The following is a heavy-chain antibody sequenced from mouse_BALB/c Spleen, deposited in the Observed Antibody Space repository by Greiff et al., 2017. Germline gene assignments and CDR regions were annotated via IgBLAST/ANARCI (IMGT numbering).Heavy chain of an antibody. CDR1: GFTFSSYA. Sequence: EVQRVESGGGLVKPGGSLKLSCAASGFTFSSYAMSWVRQTPEKRLEWVASISSGGSTYYPDSVKGRFTISRDNARNILYLQMSSLRSEDTAMYYCARGYGYDDWYFDVWGAGTTVTVSS. V-gene: IGHV5-6-5*01. CDR3: ARGYGYDDWYFDV. D-gene: IGHD2-2*01. J-gene: IGHJ1*01. CDR2: ISSGGST.